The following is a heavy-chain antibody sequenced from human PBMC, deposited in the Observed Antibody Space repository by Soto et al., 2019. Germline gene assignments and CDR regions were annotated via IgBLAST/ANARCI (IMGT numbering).Heavy chain of an antibody. Sequence: QVQVVESGGGVVQPGRSLRLSCAASGFTFNKYAIHWVRQAPGKGLEWVAVISRDGSNKYYVDSVKGRFTISRDNSRNTLYLQMNRLRDEDTAVYYCARSRSGAVADSFAFWGQGTLVTVSS. CDR1: GFTFNKYA. CDR2: ISRDGSNK. V-gene: IGHV3-30*04. D-gene: IGHD3-10*01. J-gene: IGHJ4*02. CDR3: ARSRSGAVADSFAF.